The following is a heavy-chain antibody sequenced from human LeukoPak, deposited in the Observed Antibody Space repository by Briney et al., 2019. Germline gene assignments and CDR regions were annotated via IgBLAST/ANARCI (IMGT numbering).Heavy chain of an antibody. CDR2: ISTSSSHI. V-gene: IGHV3-21*01. J-gene: IGHJ4*02. Sequence: PGGSLRLSCTASGFTFNFYMMNWVRQAPGKGLEWVSSISTSSSHIYYADSLKGRFTVSRDNAKNSLYLQMNNLRAEDTAVYYCARDDNWNDKPFDLWGPGTLVTVSS. CDR3: ARDDNWNDKPFDL. CDR1: GFTFNFYM. D-gene: IGHD1-20*01.